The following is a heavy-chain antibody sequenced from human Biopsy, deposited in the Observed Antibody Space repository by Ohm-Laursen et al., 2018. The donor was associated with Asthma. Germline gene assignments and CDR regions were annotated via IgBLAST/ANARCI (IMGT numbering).Heavy chain of an antibody. CDR3: AREMRAGRGNAFDI. D-gene: IGHD6-19*01. CDR1: RGTFSSYA. CDR2: IIPIFGIA. J-gene: IGHJ3*02. Sequence: GSSVKVSCKASRGTFSSYAISWVRQAPGQGLEWMGGIIPIFGIANYAQKFQGRVTITADKSTSTAYMELSSLRSEDTAVYYCAREMRAGRGNAFDIWGQGTMVTVSS. V-gene: IGHV1-69*17.